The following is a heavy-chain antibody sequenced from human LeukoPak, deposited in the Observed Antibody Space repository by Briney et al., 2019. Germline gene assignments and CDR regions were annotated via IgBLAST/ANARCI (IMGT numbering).Heavy chain of an antibody. CDR3: ARDDSSGPQVY. V-gene: IGHV1-46*01. J-gene: IGHJ4*02. CDR2: INPSGGST. Sequence: ASVKVSCKASGYTFSSYYMHRVRQAPGQGLEWMGIINPSGGSTKYAQKLQGRVTMTSDTSTSTVYMELSSLRSEDTAVYYCARDDSSGPQVYWGQGTLVTVSS. D-gene: IGHD3-22*01. CDR1: GYTFSSYY.